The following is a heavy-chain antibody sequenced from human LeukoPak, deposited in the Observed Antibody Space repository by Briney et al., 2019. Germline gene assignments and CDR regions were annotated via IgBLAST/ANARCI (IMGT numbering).Heavy chain of an antibody. D-gene: IGHD6-13*01. CDR2: INHSGST. CDR3: ARGGRIAAAPTSY. J-gene: IGHJ4*02. CDR1: GGSFSGYY. V-gene: IGHV4-34*01. Sequence: SETLSLTCAVYGGSFSGYYWSWVRQPPGKGREWIGEINHSGSTNYNPSLKSRVTISVDTSKNQFSLKLSSVTAADTAVYYCARGGRIAAAPTSYWGQGTLVTVSS.